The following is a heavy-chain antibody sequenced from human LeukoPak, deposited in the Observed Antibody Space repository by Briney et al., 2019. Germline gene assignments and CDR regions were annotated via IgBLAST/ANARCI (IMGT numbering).Heavy chain of an antibody. V-gene: IGHV1-69*05. CDR1: GGTFSSYA. D-gene: IGHD4-23*01. J-gene: IGHJ4*02. Sequence: SVKVSCKASGGTFSSYAISWVRQAPGQGLEWMGGIMPIFGTANYAQKFHGRVTITTDESTSTAYMELSSLRSEDTAVYYCARHHYGGLDFDYWGQGTLVTVSS. CDR2: IMPIFGTA. CDR3: ARHHYGGLDFDY.